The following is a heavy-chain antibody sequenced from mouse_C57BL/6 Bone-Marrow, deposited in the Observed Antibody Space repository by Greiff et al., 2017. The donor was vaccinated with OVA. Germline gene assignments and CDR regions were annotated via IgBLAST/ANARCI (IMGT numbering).Heavy chain of an antibody. V-gene: IGHV3-5*01. CDR3: ARELYYRYYYAMDY. Sequence: EVKLQESGPGLVKPSQTVFLTCTVTGISITTGNYRWSWIRQFPGNKLEWIGYIYYSGTITYNPSLTSRTTITRDTPKNQFFLEMNSLTAEDTATYYCARELYYRYYYAMDYWGQGTSVTVSS. CDR1: GISITTGNYR. J-gene: IGHJ4*01. CDR2: IYYSGTI. D-gene: IGHD2-14*01.